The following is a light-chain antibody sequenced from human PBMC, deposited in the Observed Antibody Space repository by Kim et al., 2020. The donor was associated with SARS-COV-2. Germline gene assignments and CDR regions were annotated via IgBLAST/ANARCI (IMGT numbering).Light chain of an antibody. J-gene: IGKJ4*01. CDR1: QSVSSNY. CDR2: AAS. CDR3: QQYGSSPQT. V-gene: IGKV3-20*01. Sequence: PGERATLSCRASQSVSSNYLAWYQQKPGQAPRLLIYAASSRATGIPDRFSGSGSGTDFTLTISRLEPEDFAVYYCQQYGSSPQTFGGGTKVDIK.